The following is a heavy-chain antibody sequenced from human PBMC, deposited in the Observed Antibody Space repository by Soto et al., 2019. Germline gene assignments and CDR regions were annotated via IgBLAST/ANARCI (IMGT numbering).Heavy chain of an antibody. V-gene: IGHV3-33*01. CDR2: IWYDGSNR. CDR1: GFTFSSYG. CDR3: ARDRQRVAGTMVRGVLHAY. Sequence: QVQLVESGGGVVQPGRSLRLSCAVSGFTFSSYGMHWVRHAPGKGLEWVAVIWYDGSNRFYAGSVKGRFTVSKDNCKNTLHLQMSGLKVEDSAVYFCARDRQRVAGTMVRGVLHAYGGQGTVVTVSS. J-gene: IGHJ4*02. D-gene: IGHD3-10*01.